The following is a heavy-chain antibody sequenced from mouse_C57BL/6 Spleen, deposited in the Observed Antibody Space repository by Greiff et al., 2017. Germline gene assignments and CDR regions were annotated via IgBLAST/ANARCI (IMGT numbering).Heavy chain of an antibody. CDR3: VRPIDYEDYAMDY. CDR2: IRSKSNNYAT. V-gene: IGHV10-1*01. CDR1: GFSFNTYA. Sequence: EVKVVESGGGLVQPKGSLKLSCAASGFSFNTYAMNWVRQAPGKGLEWVARIRSKSNNYATYYADSVKDRFTISRDDSESMLYLQMNNLKTEDTAMYYCVRPIDYEDYAMDYWGQGTSVTVSS. D-gene: IGHD2-4*01. J-gene: IGHJ4*01.